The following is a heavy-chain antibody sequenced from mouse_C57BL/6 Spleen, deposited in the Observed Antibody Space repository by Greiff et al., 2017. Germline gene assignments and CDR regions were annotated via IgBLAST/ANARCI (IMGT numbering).Heavy chain of an antibody. Sequence: QVQLKESGPELVKPGASVKISCKASGYAFSSSWMNWVKQRPGKGLEWIGRIYPGDGDTNYNGKFKGKATLTADKSSSTAYMQLSSLTSEDSAVYFCARGSGYNYWGQGTTLTVSS. CDR3: ARGSGYNY. CDR2: IYPGDGDT. V-gene: IGHV1-82*01. CDR1: GYAFSSSW. D-gene: IGHD3-2*02. J-gene: IGHJ2*01.